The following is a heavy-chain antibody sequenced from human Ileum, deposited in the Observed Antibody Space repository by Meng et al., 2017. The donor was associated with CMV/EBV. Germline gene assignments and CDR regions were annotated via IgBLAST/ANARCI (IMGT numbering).Heavy chain of an antibody. Sequence: SGFSLSYYEMHWVRQASGKGVEWVAVISYDGSNEYYAGSVKGRFTISRDNSKNTIYLQMNSLRSEDTALYYCAKGTLVGAAIGDYWGQGTLVTVSS. CDR2: ISYDGSNE. J-gene: IGHJ4*02. CDR3: AKGTLVGAAIGDY. V-gene: IGHV3-30*04. D-gene: IGHD1-26*01. CDR1: GFSLSYYE.